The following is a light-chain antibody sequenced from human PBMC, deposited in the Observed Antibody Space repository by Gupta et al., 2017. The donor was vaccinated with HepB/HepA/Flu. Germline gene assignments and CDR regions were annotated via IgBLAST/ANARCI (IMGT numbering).Light chain of an antibody. V-gene: IGLV2-8*01. CDR1: SNDVGDYNY. CDR3: YSYVGAGSYAGANSFYV. J-gene: IGLJ1*01. CDR2: EVT. Sequence: QSALTQPPSASGSPGQSVTISCTGTSNDVGDYNYVSWYQQHPGKAPKLIIYEVTKRPSGVPDRFSGSKSGTTASLTVSGLQADDEADYYCYSYVGAGSYAGANSFYVFGTGTKVTVL.